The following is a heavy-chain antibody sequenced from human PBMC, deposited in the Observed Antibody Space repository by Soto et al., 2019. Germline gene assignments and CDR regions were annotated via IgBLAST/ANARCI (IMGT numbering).Heavy chain of an antibody. Sequence: SETLSLTCTVSGGSISSSSYYWGWIRQPPGKGLEWIGRIYYSGSTYYNPSLKSRVTISVDTSKNQFSLKLSSVTAADTAVYYCARTSREGGYNYDYWGQGTLVTVSS. CDR3: ARTSREGGYNYDY. J-gene: IGHJ4*02. D-gene: IGHD5-12*01. CDR2: IYYSGST. V-gene: IGHV4-39*01. CDR1: GGSISSSSYY.